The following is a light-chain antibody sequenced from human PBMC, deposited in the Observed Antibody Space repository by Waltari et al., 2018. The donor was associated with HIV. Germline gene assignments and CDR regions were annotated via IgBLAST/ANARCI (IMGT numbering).Light chain of an antibody. CDR3: SSYTSTSTPYV. J-gene: IGLJ1*01. Sequence: QSALTPPPSVSGSPGPAVVISCSGSQKYIGRYDYVPRYQQFPGKAPKLILFDVFKRPSGLSPRFSGSKSGNTASLTISGLHIDDEADYFCSSYTSTSTPYVFGTGTRVTVL. CDR2: DVF. CDR1: QKYIGRYDY. V-gene: IGLV2-14*03.